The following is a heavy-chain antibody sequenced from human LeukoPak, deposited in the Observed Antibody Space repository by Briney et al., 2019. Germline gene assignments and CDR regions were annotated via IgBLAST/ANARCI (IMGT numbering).Heavy chain of an antibody. J-gene: IGHJ4*02. CDR2: IAGSEGFT. CDR1: GFPFSSYA. Sequence: PGGSLRPSCAASGFPFSSYAMNWVRQAPGKGLEWVSVIAGSEGFTQYADSVKGRFTISRDNSKNTVYLQMNRLRVEDTALYYCVRSLDYWGQGTLVTVSS. V-gene: IGHV3-23*01. CDR3: VRSLDY.